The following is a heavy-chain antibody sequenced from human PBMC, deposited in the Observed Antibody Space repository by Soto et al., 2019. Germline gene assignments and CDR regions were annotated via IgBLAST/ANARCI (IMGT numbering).Heavy chain of an antibody. CDR3: ARGVTMVRGVIIPTRVFAP. CDR1: GGSISSYY. CDR2: IYYSGST. D-gene: IGHD3-10*01. V-gene: IGHV4-59*01. Sequence: QVQLQESGPGLVKPSETLSLTCTVSGGSISSYYWSWIRQPPGKGLEWIGYIYYSGSTNYNPSLKSRVTISVDTSKNQFSLKLSSVTAADTAVYYCARGVTMVRGVIIPTRVFAPWGQGTLVTVSS. J-gene: IGHJ5*02.